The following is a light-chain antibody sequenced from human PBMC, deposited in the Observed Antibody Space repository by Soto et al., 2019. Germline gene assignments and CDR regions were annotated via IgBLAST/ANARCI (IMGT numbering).Light chain of an antibody. CDR2: DDN. CDR3: QVWHRGVDWV. CDR1: NIGSKS. Sequence: SYELTQPPSVSVAPGQTARITCGGNNIGSKSVHWYQQKPGQAPVLVVYDDNDRPSGIPERFSGSDSGNTATLTISRVEAGDEGDYYCQVWHRGVDWVFGGGTQLTVL. V-gene: IGLV3-21*02. J-gene: IGLJ2*01.